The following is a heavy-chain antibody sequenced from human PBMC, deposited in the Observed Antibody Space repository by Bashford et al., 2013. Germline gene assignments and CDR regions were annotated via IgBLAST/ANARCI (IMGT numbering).Heavy chain of an antibody. J-gene: IGHJ4*02. Sequence: VRQAPGQGLEWMGWINPNSGGTNYAQKFQGRVTMTRDTSISTAYMELSSLRSEDTAVYYCARGDRALRFLEWIYYFDYWGQGTLVTVSS. CDR3: ARGDRALRFLEWIYYFDY. V-gene: IGHV1-2*02. D-gene: IGHD3-3*01. CDR2: INPNSGGT.